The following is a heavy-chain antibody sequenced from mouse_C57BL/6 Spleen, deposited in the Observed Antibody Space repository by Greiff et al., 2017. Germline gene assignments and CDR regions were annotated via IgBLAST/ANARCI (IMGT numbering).Heavy chain of an antibody. CDR2: IDPSDSYT. V-gene: IGHV1-50*01. CDR1: GYTFTSYW. CDR3: ARRGYYGSHWYFDV. J-gene: IGHJ1*03. D-gene: IGHD1-1*01. Sequence: VQLQQPGAELVKPGASVKLSCKASGYTFTSYWMQWVKQRPGQGLEWIGEIDPSDSYTNYNQKFKGKATLTVDTSSSTAYMQLSSLTSEDSAVYYCARRGYYGSHWYFDVWGTGPTVTVSS.